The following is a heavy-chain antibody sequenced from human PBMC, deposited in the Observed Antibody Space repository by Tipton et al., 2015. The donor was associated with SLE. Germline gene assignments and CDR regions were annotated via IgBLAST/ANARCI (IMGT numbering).Heavy chain of an antibody. J-gene: IGHJ6*02. CDR2: IYSGGST. CDR1: GGPISSYY. V-gene: IGHV4-59*08. D-gene: IGHD3-3*01. Sequence: TLSLTCTVSGGPISSYYWSWVRQSPGKELEWIGYIYSGGSTNYNPSLDSRVTISVDTSENQFSLRLSAVTAADTAVYYCARLIRTDDFWSRGNEMDVWGQGTTVTVSS. CDR3: ARLIRTDDFWSRGNEMDV.